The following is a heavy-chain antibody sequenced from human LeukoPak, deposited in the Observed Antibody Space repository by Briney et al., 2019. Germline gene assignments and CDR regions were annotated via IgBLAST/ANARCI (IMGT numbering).Heavy chain of an antibody. J-gene: IGHJ5*02. CDR3: ARHQIVVVPGGFDP. CDR1: GGSISSSSYY. CDR2: IYYSGST. V-gene: IGHV4-39*01. Sequence: PSETLSLTCTVSGGSISSSSYYWGWIRQPQGKGLEWIVSIYYSGSTYYNPSLKSRVTISVDTSKNQFSLKLSSVTAADTAVYYCARHQIVVVPGGFDPWGQGTLVTVSS. D-gene: IGHD2-2*01.